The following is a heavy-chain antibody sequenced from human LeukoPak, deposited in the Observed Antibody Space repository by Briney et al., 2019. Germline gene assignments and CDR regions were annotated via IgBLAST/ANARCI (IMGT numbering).Heavy chain of an antibody. CDR3: SPKRGTLN. V-gene: IGHV3-66*01. D-gene: IGHD1-1*01. CDR1: GFTVSSNY. J-gene: IGHJ4*02. Sequence: SGGSLRLSCAASGFTVSSNYMSWVRQAPGKGLEWVSVIYSGGSTYYADSVKGRFTISRDSSKNTLYLQMNSLRAEDTAVYYCSPKRGTLNWGQGTLVTVSS. CDR2: IYSGGST.